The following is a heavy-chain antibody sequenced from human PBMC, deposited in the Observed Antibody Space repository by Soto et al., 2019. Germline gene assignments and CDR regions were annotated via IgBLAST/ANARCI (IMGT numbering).Heavy chain of an antibody. J-gene: IGHJ3*01. CDR3: ARHRNQYYGDDVFDV. CDR1: GGSISSGIYY. CDR2: IHYSGST. Sequence: SETLSLTCTVSGGSISSGIYYWGWLRQPPGKGLEWIATIHYSGSTYYNPSLKSRVTISVDTSMSQFSLNLISVTAADTAVYYCARHRNQYYGDDVFDVWGQGTMVTV. D-gene: IGHD4-17*01. V-gene: IGHV4-39*01.